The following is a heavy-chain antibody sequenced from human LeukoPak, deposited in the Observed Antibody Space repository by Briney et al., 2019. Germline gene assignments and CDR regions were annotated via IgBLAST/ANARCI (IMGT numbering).Heavy chain of an antibody. J-gene: IGHJ5*02. CDR1: GITSGNNW. V-gene: IGHV3-74*01. CDR2: INSDGGGA. Sequence: GGSLRLSCAASGITSGNNWMHWVRQGPGKGLVWISRINSDGGGAIYADSVKGRFTVSRDNAKNTLYLQMNSLRAEDTAVYYCARDVPHNWFDTWGQGTLVTVS. CDR3: ARDVPHNWFDT.